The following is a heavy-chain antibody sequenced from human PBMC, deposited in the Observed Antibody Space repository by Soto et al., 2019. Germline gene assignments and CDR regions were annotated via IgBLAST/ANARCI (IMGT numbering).Heavy chain of an antibody. CDR1: GFTFSTYW. CDR2: INFDGSST. J-gene: IGHJ4*02. Sequence: EVQLVESGGGVVQPGGSLRLSCAASGFTFSTYWMHWVRQAPGKGLVWVSRINFDGSSTDYEDSVKGRFTISRDNAKNSMYLQMNTLRAEVTAVYYCARDDFDSSGYYYGWAYWGQGALVTVSS. D-gene: IGHD3-22*01. V-gene: IGHV3-74*01. CDR3: ARDDFDSSGYYYGWAY.